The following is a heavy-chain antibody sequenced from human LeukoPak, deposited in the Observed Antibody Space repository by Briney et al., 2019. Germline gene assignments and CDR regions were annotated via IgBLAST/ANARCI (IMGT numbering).Heavy chain of an antibody. CDR3: ARLYNWNYAHMDV. CDR2: IYTSGST. J-gene: IGHJ6*03. D-gene: IGHD1-7*01. CDR1: GGPISNYY. V-gene: IGHV4-4*09. Sequence: SETLSLTCTVSGGPISNYYWSWIRQPPGKGLEWIGYIYTSGSTNYNPSLKSRVTISVDTSKNQFSLKLSSVTAADTAVYYCARLYNWNYAHMDVWGKGTTVTVSS.